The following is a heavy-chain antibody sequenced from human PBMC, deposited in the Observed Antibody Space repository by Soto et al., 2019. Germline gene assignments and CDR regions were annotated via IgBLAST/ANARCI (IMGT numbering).Heavy chain of an antibody. V-gene: IGHV1-2*04. J-gene: IGHJ4*02. CDR1: GYTFTDYY. CDR3: ASGLCSGGSCYTWAFDY. CDR2: INPNSGGA. D-gene: IGHD2-15*01. Sequence: QVQLVQSGAEVKKPGASVKVSCKASGYTFTDYYMHWVRQAPGQGLEWMGWINPNSGGANFAQKFQGWVTMTRDTAISTAYMELSRLTSDDTAVYYCASGLCSGGSCYTWAFDYWGQGTLVTVSS.